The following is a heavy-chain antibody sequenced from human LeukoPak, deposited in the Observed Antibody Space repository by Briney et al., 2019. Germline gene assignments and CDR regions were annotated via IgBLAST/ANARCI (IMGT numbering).Heavy chain of an antibody. CDR1: GGSFSGYY. D-gene: IGHD2-15*01. Sequence: PSETLSLTCAVYGGSFSGYYWSWIRQPPGKGLEWIGYIYYSGSTNYNPSLKSRVTISVDTPKNQFSLKLSSVTAADTAVYYCARGYCSGGSCYNRYWGQGTLVTVSS. CDR3: ARGYCSGGSCYNRY. V-gene: IGHV4-59*01. J-gene: IGHJ4*02. CDR2: IYYSGST.